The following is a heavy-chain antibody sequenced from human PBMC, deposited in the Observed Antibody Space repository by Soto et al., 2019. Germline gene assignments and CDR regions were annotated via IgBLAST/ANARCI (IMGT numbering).Heavy chain of an antibody. V-gene: IGHV4-61*01. Sequence: PSETLSITCTVSGGSVTSGTYYWSWIRQPPGKGLEYIGYIYYSGSTNYNPSLNSRVTISVDTPKNQFSLKLSSATAADTALYYCASANAGAFNIWGQGTMVTVSS. CDR3: ASANAGAFNI. CDR1: GGSVTSGTYY. J-gene: IGHJ3*02. CDR2: IYYSGST.